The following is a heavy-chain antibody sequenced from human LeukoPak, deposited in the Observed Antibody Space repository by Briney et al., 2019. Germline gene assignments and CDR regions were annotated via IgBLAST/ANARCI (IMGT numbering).Heavy chain of an antibody. V-gene: IGHV1-18*04. Sequence: ASVKVSCKASGYTFTGYYMHWVRQAPGQGLEWMGWISAYNGNTNYAQKLQGRVTMTTDTSTSTAYMELRSLRSDDTAVYYCARDGYSGDLDYWGQGTLVTVSS. J-gene: IGHJ4*02. CDR3: ARDGYSGDLDY. D-gene: IGHD5-18*01. CDR1: GYTFTGYY. CDR2: ISAYNGNT.